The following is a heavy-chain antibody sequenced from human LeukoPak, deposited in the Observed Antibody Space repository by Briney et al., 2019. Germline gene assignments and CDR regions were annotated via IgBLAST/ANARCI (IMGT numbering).Heavy chain of an antibody. Sequence: GGSLRLSCAASGFTFSSYEINWVRQAPGKGLEWVSYISSSSSYIYYADSVKGRFTISRDNAKNSLYLQMNSLRAEDTAVYYCARDPDSYGPFDYWGQGTLVTVSS. D-gene: IGHD5-18*01. CDR2: ISSSSSYI. J-gene: IGHJ4*02. CDR1: GFTFSSYE. CDR3: ARDPDSYGPFDY. V-gene: IGHV3-21*05.